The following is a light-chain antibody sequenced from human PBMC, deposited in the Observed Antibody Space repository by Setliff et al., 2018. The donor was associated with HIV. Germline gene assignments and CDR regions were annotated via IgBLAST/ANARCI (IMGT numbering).Light chain of an antibody. CDR3: CSYAGSTTFYV. V-gene: IGLV2-23*01. CDR2: EGS. CDR1: SSDVGSFNL. J-gene: IGLJ1*01. Sequence: QSALAQSAPVSGSPGQSITISCTGTSSDVGSFNLVSWYQQHPGKAPKLMIYEGSKRPSGVSNRFSGSKSGNTASLTISGLQAEDEADYYCCSYAGSTTFYVFGTGTKVTVL.